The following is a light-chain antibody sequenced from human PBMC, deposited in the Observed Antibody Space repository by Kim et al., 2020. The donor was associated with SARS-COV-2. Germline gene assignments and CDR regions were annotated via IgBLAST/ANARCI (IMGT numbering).Light chain of an antibody. CDR2: DNN. V-gene: IGLV1-51*01. J-gene: IGLJ2*01. CDR1: SSNIGNNY. CDR3: GTWDSSLSAVV. Sequence: GQKVTISCSGRSSNIGNNYVSWYQQLPGTAPKLLIYDNNQRPSGIPDRFSGSKSGTSATLGITGLQTGDEADYYCGTWDSSLSAVVFGGGTKVTVL.